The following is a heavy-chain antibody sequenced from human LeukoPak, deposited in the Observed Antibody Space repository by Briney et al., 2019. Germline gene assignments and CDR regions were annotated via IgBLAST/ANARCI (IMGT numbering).Heavy chain of an antibody. D-gene: IGHD3-3*01. CDR3: ARAAPYDFWSGYREVGVDY. CDR1: GFTFSSYW. V-gene: IGHV3-7*01. J-gene: IGHJ4*02. CDR2: IKQDGSEK. Sequence: GGSLRLSCAASGFTFSSYWMSWVRQAPGQGLEWVANIKQDGSEKYYVDSVKGRFTISRDNAKNSLYLQMNSLRAEDTAVYYCARAAPYDFWSGYREVGVDYWGQGTLVTVSS.